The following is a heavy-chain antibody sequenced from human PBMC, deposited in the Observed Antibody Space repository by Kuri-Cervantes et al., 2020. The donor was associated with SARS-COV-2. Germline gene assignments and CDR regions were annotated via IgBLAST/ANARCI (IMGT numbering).Heavy chain of an antibody. V-gene: IGHV1-18*01. CDR2: ISAYNGST. CDR1: GYTFTSYG. CDR3: ARDRIAAAGFSCQEY. Sequence: ASVKVSCKASGYTFTSYGISWVRQAPGQGLESMGWISAYNGSTNYAQKLQGRVTMTTDTSTSTAYMELRSLRSDDTAVYYWARDRIAAAGFSCQEYWGQGTLVTVSS. J-gene: IGHJ4*02. D-gene: IGHD6-13*01.